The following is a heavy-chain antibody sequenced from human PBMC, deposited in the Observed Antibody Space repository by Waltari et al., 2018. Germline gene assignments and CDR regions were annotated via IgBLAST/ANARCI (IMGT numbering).Heavy chain of an antibody. V-gene: IGHV3-21*02. CDR1: GFPRRCFT. CDR3: ARGGSNSGSGSDNWFDP. Sequence: EVQLVESGGGLIQPGESLRLPCASSGFPRRCFTMNWVRQPPGKGLEWVPSISTSSIYIYYADAVKVRFTISRDNARKSLYLEMNTLRTDDTAVYYCARGGSNSGSGSDNWFDPWGQGTLVTVSS. D-gene: IGHD3-10*01. J-gene: IGHJ5*02. CDR2: ISTSSIYI.